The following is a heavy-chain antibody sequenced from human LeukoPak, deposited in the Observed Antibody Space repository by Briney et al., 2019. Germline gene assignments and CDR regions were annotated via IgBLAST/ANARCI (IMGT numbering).Heavy chain of an antibody. Sequence: SETLSLTCTVSGGSISSYYWSWIRQPPGKGLEWIGYIYYSGSTNYNPSLKSRVTISVDTSKNQFSLKLSSVTAADTAVYYCAREGDYVQYFDYWGQGTLVTVSS. J-gene: IGHJ4*02. CDR1: GGSISSYY. D-gene: IGHD4-17*01. V-gene: IGHV4-59*12. CDR2: IYYSGST. CDR3: AREGDYVQYFDY.